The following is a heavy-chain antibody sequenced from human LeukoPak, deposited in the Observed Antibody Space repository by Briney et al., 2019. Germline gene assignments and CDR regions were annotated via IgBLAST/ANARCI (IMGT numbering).Heavy chain of an antibody. V-gene: IGHV3-23*01. CDR1: GFTFSSYA. D-gene: IGHD2-15*01. CDR3: AKDGGYCSGGSCGIPYYFDY. J-gene: IGHJ4*02. CDR2: ISGSGGST. Sequence: GGSLRLSCAASGFTFSSYAMSWVRQAPGKGLEWVSAISGSGGSTYYADSVKGRFTISRDNSKNTLYLQMNSLRAEDTAVYYCAKDGGYCSGGSCGIPYYFDYWGQGTLVTVSS.